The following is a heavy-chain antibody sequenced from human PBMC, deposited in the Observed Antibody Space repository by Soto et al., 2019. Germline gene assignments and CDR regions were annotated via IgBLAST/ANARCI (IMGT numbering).Heavy chain of an antibody. V-gene: IGHV3-23*01. CDR1: GFTFSSYA. CDR2: ISGSAGRT. D-gene: IGHD6-25*01. J-gene: IGHJ6*02. Sequence: GGSLRLSCAASGFTFSSYAMSWVRQAPGKGLEWVSIISGSAGRTYYTDSVKGRFTISRDNSKNTLYLQMNSLRAEDTAIYYCAKANRERVFYFGMDVWGQGTTVTVSS. CDR3: AKANRERVFYFGMDV.